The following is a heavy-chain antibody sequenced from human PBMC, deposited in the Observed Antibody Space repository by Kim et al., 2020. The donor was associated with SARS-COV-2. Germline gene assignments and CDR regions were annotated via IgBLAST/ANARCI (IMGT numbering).Heavy chain of an antibody. V-gene: IGHV3-33*01. CDR1: GFTFSSYG. CDR2: IWYDGSNK. J-gene: IGHJ4*02. CDR3: ASDGGGFGELIDY. D-gene: IGHD3-10*01. Sequence: GGSLRLSCAASGFTFSSYGMHWVRQAPGKGLEWVAVIWYDGSNKYYADSVKGRFTISRDNSKNTLYLQMNSLRAEDTAVYYCASDGGGFGELIDYWGQGTLVTVSS.